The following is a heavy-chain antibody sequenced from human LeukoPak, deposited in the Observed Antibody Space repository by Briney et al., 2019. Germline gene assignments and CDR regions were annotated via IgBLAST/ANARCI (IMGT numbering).Heavy chain of an antibody. Sequence: GGSLRLSCAASGFTFSSYSMNWVRQAPGKGLEWVSSISSSSSYIYYADSVKGRFTISRDNAKNSLYLQMNSLRAEDTAVYYCARYTSNVVGKRHYFDYWGQGTLVTVSS. CDR2: ISSSSSYI. D-gene: IGHD1-26*01. V-gene: IGHV3-21*01. CDR1: GFTFSSYS. CDR3: ARYTSNVVGKRHYFDY. J-gene: IGHJ4*02.